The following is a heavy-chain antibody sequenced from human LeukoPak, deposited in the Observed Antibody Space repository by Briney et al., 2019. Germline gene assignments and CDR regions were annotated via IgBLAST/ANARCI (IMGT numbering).Heavy chain of an antibody. CDR2: INPSGGST. CDR1: GYTFTSYY. D-gene: IGHD2-21*02. CDR3: ARDRGSKRVAYCGGDCYIGYFDL. V-gene: IGHV1-46*01. J-gene: IGHJ2*01. Sequence: ASVKVSCKASGYTFTSYYMHWVRQSPGQGLEWMGIINPSGGSTSYAQKFQGRVTMTRDTSTSTVYMELSSLRSEDTAVYYCARDRGSKRVAYCGGDCYIGYFDLWGRGTLVTVSS.